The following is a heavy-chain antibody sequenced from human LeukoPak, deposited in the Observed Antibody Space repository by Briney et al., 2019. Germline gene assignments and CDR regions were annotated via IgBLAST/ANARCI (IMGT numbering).Heavy chain of an antibody. J-gene: IGHJ4*02. Sequence: PSETLSLTCTVSGGSITSYYWSWIRQPPGKGLEWIGNIYYSGCTNYNPSLKSRVTISIDTSKNQFSLKLSSVTAADTAVYYCASTANYYGSGSYYKNWGQGTLVTVSS. CDR1: GGSITSYY. CDR2: IYYSGCT. CDR3: ASTANYYGSGSYYKN. D-gene: IGHD3-10*01. V-gene: IGHV4-59*01.